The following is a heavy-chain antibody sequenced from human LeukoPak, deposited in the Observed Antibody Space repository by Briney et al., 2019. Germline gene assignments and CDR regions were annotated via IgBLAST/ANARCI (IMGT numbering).Heavy chain of an antibody. V-gene: IGHV4-59*01. D-gene: IGHD2-15*01. CDR2: INYRGST. J-gene: IGHJ4*02. CDR3: ARAPGYCSGGSCYDY. Sequence: SETLSLTCTVSGGSLSNYHLNWIRQPPGKGLEWIGYINYRGSTKYYPPLKSRVTISADTSKNQFSLKVTSVTAADTAVYYCARAPGYCSGGSCYDYWGRGTLVTVSS. CDR1: GGSLSNYH.